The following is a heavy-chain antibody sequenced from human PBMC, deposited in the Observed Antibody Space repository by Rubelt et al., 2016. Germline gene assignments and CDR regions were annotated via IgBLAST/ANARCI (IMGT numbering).Heavy chain of an antibody. D-gene: IGHD1-26*01. Sequence: QVQLVQSGAEVKKPGASVKVSCKASGYTFTGYYMPWVRQAPGQGLEWMGWINPNRGGTNYAQKFQGRVTMTRDTSISTAYMELSRLRSDDTAVYYCASSSGSYYSLDYWGQGTLVTVSS. CDR2: INPNRGGT. CDR1: GYTFTGYY. CDR3: ASSSGSYYSLDY. V-gene: IGHV1-2*02. J-gene: IGHJ4*02.